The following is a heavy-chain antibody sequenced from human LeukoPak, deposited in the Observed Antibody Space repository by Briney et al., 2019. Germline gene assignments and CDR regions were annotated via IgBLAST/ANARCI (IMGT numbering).Heavy chain of an antibody. Sequence: GGSLRLSCAAAGFTVSSNYMSWVRQAPGKGLEWVSVIYSGGSTYYADSVKGRFTISRDNAKNSLYLQMNSLRAEDTAVYYCARKYYYDSSGHFDYWGQGTLVTVSS. J-gene: IGHJ4*02. CDR1: GFTVSSNY. CDR3: ARKYYYDSSGHFDY. CDR2: IYSGGST. D-gene: IGHD3-22*01. V-gene: IGHV3-53*01.